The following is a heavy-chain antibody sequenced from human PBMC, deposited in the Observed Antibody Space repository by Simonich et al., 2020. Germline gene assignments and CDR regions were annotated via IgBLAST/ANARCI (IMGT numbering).Heavy chain of an antibody. J-gene: IGHJ4*02. D-gene: IGHD2-8*01. CDR3: ARQRVLMVYAIDY. CDR1: GGSISSSSYY. V-gene: IGHV4-39*01. Sequence: QLQLQESGPGLVKPSETLSLTCTVSGGSISSSSYYWGWIRQPPGKGLEVIGSIYYSGSNYNNPSLKSRVTITVDTSKNQCSLKLSSVTAADKAVYYCARQRVLMVYAIDYWGQGTLVTVSS. CDR2: IYYSGSN.